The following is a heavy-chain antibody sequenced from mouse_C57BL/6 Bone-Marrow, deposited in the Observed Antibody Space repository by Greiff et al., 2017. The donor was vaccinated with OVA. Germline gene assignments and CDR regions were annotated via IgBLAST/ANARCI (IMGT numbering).Heavy chain of an antibody. D-gene: IGHD3-2*02. CDR1: GFSLTSYG. V-gene: IGHV2-5*01. CDR2: IWRGGST. Sequence: QVQLQQSGPGLVQPSQSLSITCTVSGFSLTSYGVHWVRQSPGTGLEWLGVIWRGGSTDYNAAFMSRLSITKDNSKSQVFFKMNSLQADDTAIYYCAIPYLRLHYAMDYWGQGTSVTVSS. J-gene: IGHJ4*01. CDR3: AIPYLRLHYAMDY.